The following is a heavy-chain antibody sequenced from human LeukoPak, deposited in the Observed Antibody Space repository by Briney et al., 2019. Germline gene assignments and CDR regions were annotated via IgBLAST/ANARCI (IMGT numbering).Heavy chain of an antibody. Sequence: YPSETLSLTCTVSGGSISSSTYYWGWIRQPPGQGLEWIGNIYYSGSTYYNPSLKSRVTISVDTSNNQFSLKLSSVTAADAAVYYCAPFYFDTSGYSNWFDPWGQGTLVTVSS. CDR2: IYYSGST. D-gene: IGHD3-22*01. J-gene: IGHJ5*02. CDR1: GGSISSSTYY. CDR3: APFYFDTSGYSNWFDP. V-gene: IGHV4-39*01.